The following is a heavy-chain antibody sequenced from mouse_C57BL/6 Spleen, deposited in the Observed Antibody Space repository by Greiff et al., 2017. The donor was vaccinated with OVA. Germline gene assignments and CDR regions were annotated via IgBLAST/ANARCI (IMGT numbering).Heavy chain of an antibody. CDR2: INPNNGGT. D-gene: IGHD1-2*01. Sequence: VQLKQSGPELVKPGASVKMSCKASGYTFTDYNMHWVKQSHGKSLEWIGYINPNNGGTSYNQKFKGKATLTVNKSSSTAYMELRSLTSEDSAVYYCARYQVLRRGYFDVWGTGTTVTVSS. V-gene: IGHV1-22*01. CDR3: ARYQVLRRGYFDV. J-gene: IGHJ1*03. CDR1: GYTFTDYN.